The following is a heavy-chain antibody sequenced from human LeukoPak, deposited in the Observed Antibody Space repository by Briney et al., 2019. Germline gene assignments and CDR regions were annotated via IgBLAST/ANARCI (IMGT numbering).Heavy chain of an antibody. CDR2: IFYSGNT. Sequence: SETLSLTCTVSGGSLNNYYWSWIRQPPGKGLEWIGYIFYSGNTNYNPSLQSRVTISVDTSRNQFSLKLSSVTAADTAVYYFARERSIAAPFDPWGQGTLVTVSS. D-gene: IGHD6-6*01. CDR3: ARERSIAAPFDP. J-gene: IGHJ5*02. V-gene: IGHV4-59*01. CDR1: GGSLNNYY.